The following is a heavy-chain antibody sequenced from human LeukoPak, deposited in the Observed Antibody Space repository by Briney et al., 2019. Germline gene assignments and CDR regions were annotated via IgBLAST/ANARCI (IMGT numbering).Heavy chain of an antibody. Sequence: GGSLRLSCAASGFTFSSYAMSWIRQAPGKGLEWVSAISGSGGSTYYADSVKGRFTISRDNAKNSLYLQMNSLRAEDTAVYYCAELGITMIGGVWGKGTTVTISS. CDR1: GFTFSSYA. CDR2: ISGSGGST. CDR3: AELGITMIGGV. D-gene: IGHD3-10*02. J-gene: IGHJ6*04. V-gene: IGHV3-23*01.